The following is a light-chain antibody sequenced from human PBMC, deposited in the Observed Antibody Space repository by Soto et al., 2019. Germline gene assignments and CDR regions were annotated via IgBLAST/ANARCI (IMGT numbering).Light chain of an antibody. CDR1: QSVSGSY. CDR2: GAS. J-gene: IGKJ4*01. CDR3: HQSSMSPLT. V-gene: IGKV3-20*01. Sequence: EVVLTQSPGTLSLSPGESATLSCRASQSVSGSYLMWYQHKPGQAPRLLIYGASTRATAIPDRFSGSGSGTDFTLTISRLEPEDFAVYYRHQSSMSPLTFGGGTKVEI.